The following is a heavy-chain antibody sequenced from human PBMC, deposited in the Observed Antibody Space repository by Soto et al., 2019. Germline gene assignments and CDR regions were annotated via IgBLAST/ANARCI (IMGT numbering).Heavy chain of an antibody. J-gene: IGHJ4*02. Sequence: GGSLRLSCAASGFTFSSYGMHWVRQAPGKGLEWVAVISYDGSNKYYADSVKGRFTISRDNSKNTLYLQMNSLRAEDTAVYYCAGEGAAAGTSVYFDYWGQGTLVTVSS. D-gene: IGHD6-13*01. CDR2: ISYDGSNK. V-gene: IGHV3-30*03. CDR1: GFTFSSYG. CDR3: AGEGAAAGTSVYFDY.